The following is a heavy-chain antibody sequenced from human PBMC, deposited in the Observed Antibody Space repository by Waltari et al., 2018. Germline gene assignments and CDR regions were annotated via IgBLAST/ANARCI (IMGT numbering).Heavy chain of an antibody. CDR3: ARNSDLDGDYFSGWYFDL. Sequence: QLQLQESGPGLVKPSETLSLTCTVSGGSISSSSYYWGWIRQPPGKGLEWIGSIYYSGSTYYNPSLKSRVTISVDTSKNQFSLKLSSVTAADTAVYYCARNSDLDGDYFSGWYFDLWGRGTLVTVSS. D-gene: IGHD4-17*01. J-gene: IGHJ2*01. CDR1: GGSISSSSYY. V-gene: IGHV4-39*07. CDR2: IYYSGST.